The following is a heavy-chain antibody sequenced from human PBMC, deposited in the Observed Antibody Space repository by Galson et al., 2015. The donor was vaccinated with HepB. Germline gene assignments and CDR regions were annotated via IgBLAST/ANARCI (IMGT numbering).Heavy chain of an antibody. V-gene: IGHV1-2*02. CDR3: AREAPQSDLWSARRGSYYMDV. CDR1: GYTFTAYY. D-gene: IGHD3-3*01. Sequence: SVKVSCKASGYTFTAYYIHWVRQAPGQGFEWMGWINPNTAGTNYAQKFQGRVTVTRDKFISTAYMELSGLRSDDAAVYYCAREAPQSDLWSARRGSYYMDVWGTGTTVTVSS. CDR2: INPNTAGT. J-gene: IGHJ6*03.